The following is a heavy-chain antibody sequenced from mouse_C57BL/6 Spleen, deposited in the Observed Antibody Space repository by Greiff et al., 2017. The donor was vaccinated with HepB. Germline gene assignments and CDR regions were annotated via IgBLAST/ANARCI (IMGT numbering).Heavy chain of an antibody. CDR2: TNPTNGRT. V-gene: IGHV1S81*02. CDR3: ARIKKIVATYVDY. CDR1: GYTFTSYW. J-gene: IGHJ2*01. D-gene: IGHD1-1*01. Sequence: VQLQQSGAELVKAGASVKMSCKASGYTFTSYWMHWVKQRLGQGLEWFAETNPTNGRTYYNEKFKSKATLTVDKSSSTAYMLLSSPTFEDSAVYYCARIKKIVATYVDYWDQGTTLRVSS.